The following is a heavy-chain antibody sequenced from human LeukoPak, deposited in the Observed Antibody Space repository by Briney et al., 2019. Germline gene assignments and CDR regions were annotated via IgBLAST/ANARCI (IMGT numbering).Heavy chain of an antibody. D-gene: IGHD4-23*01. V-gene: IGHV1-69*13. CDR3: ASSTTVVTYYFDY. CDR1: GGTFSSYA. Sequence: SVKVSCKASGGTFSSYAISWVRQAPGQGLERMGGIIPIFGTANYAQKFQGRVTITADESTSTAYMELSSLRSEDTAVYYCASSTTVVTYYFDYWGQGTLVTVSS. J-gene: IGHJ4*02. CDR2: IIPIFGTA.